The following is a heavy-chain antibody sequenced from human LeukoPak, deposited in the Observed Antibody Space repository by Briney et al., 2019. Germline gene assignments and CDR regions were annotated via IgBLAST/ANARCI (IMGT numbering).Heavy chain of an antibody. CDR1: GFTFSSYG. CDR2: ISYDGSNK. CDR3: AKGDYFDY. J-gene: IGHJ4*02. Sequence: GGSLRLSCAASGFTFSSYGMHWVREAPGRGLEWVAVISYDGSNKYYADSVKGRFTISRDNSKNTLYLQMNSLRAEDTAVYYCAKGDYFDYWGQGTLVTVSS. V-gene: IGHV3-30*18.